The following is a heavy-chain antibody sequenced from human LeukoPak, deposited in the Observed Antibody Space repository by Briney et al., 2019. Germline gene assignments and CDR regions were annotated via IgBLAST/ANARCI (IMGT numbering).Heavy chain of an antibody. CDR3: TTTYHYDSSPGSFDY. CDR1: GFTFTNAW. CDR2: IKSKADGGIS. D-gene: IGHD3-22*01. Sequence: GGSLRLSCAASGFTFTNAWTNWDRQPPGKGLEWVGRIKSKADGGISDYAKPVKGRFTFSRDDSKNTLYLLMNSLKTEDTAVYYCTTTYHYDSSPGSFDYWGQGTLVTVS. V-gene: IGHV3-15*01. J-gene: IGHJ4*02.